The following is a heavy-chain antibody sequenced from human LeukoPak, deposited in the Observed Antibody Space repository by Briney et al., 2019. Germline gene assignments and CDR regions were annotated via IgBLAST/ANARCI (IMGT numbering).Heavy chain of an antibody. Sequence: PGGSLRLSCAASGFNFRTYWMHWVRQAPGKGLVWVSRINSDGSNTTYADSVKGRFTVSRDNAMNTLYLQMHSLRAEDTALYFCARGYGADVWGKETMVTVSS. CDR2: INSDGSNT. CDR1: GFNFRTYW. CDR3: ARGYGADV. J-gene: IGHJ6*04. V-gene: IGHV3-74*01.